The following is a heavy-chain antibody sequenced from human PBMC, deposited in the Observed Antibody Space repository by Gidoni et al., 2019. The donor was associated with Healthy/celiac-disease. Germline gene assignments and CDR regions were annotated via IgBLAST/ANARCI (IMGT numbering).Heavy chain of an antibody. CDR2: IKPNSGGT. J-gene: IGHJ4*02. D-gene: IGHD1-1*01. Sequence: QVQLVQSGAEVKKPGASVKVSCKASGYTFTGYYMHWVQQAPGQGLEWMGRIKPNSGGTNYAQKFQGRVTMTRDTSISTAYMELSRLRSDDTAVYYCARSPGSINWNDEDYWGQGTLVTVSS. CDR1: GYTFTGYY. CDR3: ARSPGSINWNDEDY. V-gene: IGHV1-2*06.